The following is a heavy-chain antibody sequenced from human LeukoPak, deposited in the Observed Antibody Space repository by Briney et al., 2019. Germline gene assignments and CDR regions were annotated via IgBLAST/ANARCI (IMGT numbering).Heavy chain of an antibody. CDR1: GFTFSRSW. Sequence: PGGSLRLSCVASGFTFSRSWMSWVRQAPGKGLEWVANINQGGSVKYYVDSVKGRFTISRDDAKNSLYVQMNSLRDEDTAVYYCARVGYSGWNLEYWGQGTLVTVSS. V-gene: IGHV3-7*01. J-gene: IGHJ4*02. D-gene: IGHD5-12*01. CDR2: INQGGSVK. CDR3: ARVGYSGWNLEY.